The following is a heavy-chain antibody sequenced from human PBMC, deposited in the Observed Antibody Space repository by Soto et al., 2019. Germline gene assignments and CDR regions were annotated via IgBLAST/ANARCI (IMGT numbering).Heavy chain of an antibody. D-gene: IGHD3-10*01. Sequence: GGSLRLSCAASGFTFSDYYMSGIRQAPGKGLEWVSYIKSSGSTTNYADSVKGRFTISRDNAKNTLDLQMHGLRAEDMAVYYCARSVRSGSFPYYYYAMDVWGQGTTVTVSS. J-gene: IGHJ6*02. CDR3: ARSVRSGSFPYYYYAMDV. V-gene: IGHV3-11*04. CDR1: GFTFSDYY. CDR2: IKSSGSTT.